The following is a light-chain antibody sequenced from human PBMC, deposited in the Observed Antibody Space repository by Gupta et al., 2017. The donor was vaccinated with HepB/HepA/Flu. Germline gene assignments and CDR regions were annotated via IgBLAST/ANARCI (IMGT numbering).Light chain of an antibody. J-gene: IGLJ2*01. V-gene: IGLV2-14*03. CDR1: SSDVGGFNS. CDR2: GVS. CDR3: SSFRTGSTLVV. Sequence: QFALTQPAPVSGSHGQSIPISCIGSSSDVGGFNSVSWYQQYPGRAPKLLIYGVSNRPSGVSYRFSGSKSGNSASLTISGLQAEDDADYYCSSFRTGSTLVVFGGGTKVTVL.